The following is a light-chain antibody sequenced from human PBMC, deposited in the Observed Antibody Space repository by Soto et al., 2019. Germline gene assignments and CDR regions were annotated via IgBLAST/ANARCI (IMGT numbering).Light chain of an antibody. CDR2: GAS. J-gene: IGKJ1*01. CDR1: QSISDS. Sequence: EIELTQSPGTLSLSPGERATLSCRASQSISDSLAWYQQKPGQAPRLLIYGASSRATGIPDKFSGSGSGTDFTLIISRLEPEDFAVYSCQQYGSSPPTFGQGTKWIS. CDR3: QQYGSSPPT. V-gene: IGKV3-20*01.